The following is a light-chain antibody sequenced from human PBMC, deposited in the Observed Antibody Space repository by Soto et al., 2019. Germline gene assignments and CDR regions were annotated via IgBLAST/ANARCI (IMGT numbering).Light chain of an antibody. CDR1: QSVSSN. CDR3: QQYNNWPVT. V-gene: IGKV3-15*01. Sequence: EIVMTQSPATLSVSPGERATLSCRASQSVSSNLAWYQQKPGQAPRLLIYGASTRATGIPARFSGSASGTELTLTISSLQSEDFAVYYCQQYNNWPVTFGGGTKVEIK. J-gene: IGKJ4*01. CDR2: GAS.